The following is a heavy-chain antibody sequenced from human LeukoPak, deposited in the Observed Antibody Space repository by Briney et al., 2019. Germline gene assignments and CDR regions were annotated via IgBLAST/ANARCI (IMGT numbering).Heavy chain of an antibody. J-gene: IGHJ4*02. CDR3: ARGEVNPVDH. CDR2: MNEYSTTI. V-gene: IGHV3-74*01. D-gene: IGHD1-14*01. Sequence: QPGGSLRLSCAASGFPFNSFWMHWVRQAPGKGLVWVSDMNEYSTTIRYADSVKGRFTISRDNAKSILYLQMNNLRAEDTAMYFCARGEVNPVDHWGQGTLVTVSS. CDR1: GFPFNSFW.